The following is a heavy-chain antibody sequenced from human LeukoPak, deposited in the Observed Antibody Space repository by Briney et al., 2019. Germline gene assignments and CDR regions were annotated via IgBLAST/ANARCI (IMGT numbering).Heavy chain of an antibody. CDR2: IYYSGNT. V-gene: IGHV4-59*08. J-gene: IGHJ5*02. CDR3: ARKAGDL. Sequence: SETLSLTCTVSGGSISNYHWSWIRQPPGKGLEWIGYIYYSGNTNYNPSLKSRLTISLDTSKNQVSLRLSSVTAADTAVDHCARKAGDLWGQGTLVTVSS. CDR1: GGSISNYH.